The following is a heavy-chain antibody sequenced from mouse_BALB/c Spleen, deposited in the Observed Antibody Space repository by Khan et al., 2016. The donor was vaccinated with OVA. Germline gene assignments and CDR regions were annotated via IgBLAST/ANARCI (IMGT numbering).Heavy chain of an antibody. Sequence: LVESGPELKKPGETVKISCKASGYTFTNYRMNWMKQAPGKGLKWMGWINTYTGEPTYADDFKGRFAFSLETSASTAYLQINSLKHEDMATXFGARETSYWYFDVWGAGTTVTVSA. CDR1: GYTFTNYR. CDR2: INTYTGEP. J-gene: IGHJ1*01. D-gene: IGHD1-3*01. V-gene: IGHV9-1*02. CDR3: ARETSYWYFDV.